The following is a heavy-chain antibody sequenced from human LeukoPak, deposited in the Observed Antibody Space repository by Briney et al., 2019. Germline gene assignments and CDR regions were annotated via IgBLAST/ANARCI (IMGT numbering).Heavy chain of an antibody. J-gene: IGHJ4*02. CDR2: ISNNGGST. CDR3: ARTSIAAREADY. CDR1: GFTFSRYS. D-gene: IGHD6-6*01. Sequence: GSPRLSCAASGFTFSRYSMHWVRQAPGKGLEYASAISNNGGSTYYAKSVNGRFTISRDNSKNTLYLQMGSLRAEDMAVYYCARTSIAAREADYWGREPLSPSPQ. V-gene: IGHV3-64*01.